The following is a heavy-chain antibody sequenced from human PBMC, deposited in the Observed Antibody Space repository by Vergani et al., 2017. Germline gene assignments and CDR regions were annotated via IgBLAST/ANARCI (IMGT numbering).Heavy chain of an antibody. J-gene: IGHJ6*03. D-gene: IGHD4-17*01. CDR1: GYTFTYRY. V-gene: IGHV1-45*02. CDR3: AFNDYGDWNYYYYMDV. Sequence: QVQLVQSGAEVKKPGASVKVSCKASGYTFTYRYLHWVRQAPGQALEWMGWITPFNGNTNYAQKFQDRVTITRDRSMSTAYMELSSLRSEDTAVYYCAFNDYGDWNYYYYMDVWGKGTTVTVSS. CDR2: ITPFNGNT.